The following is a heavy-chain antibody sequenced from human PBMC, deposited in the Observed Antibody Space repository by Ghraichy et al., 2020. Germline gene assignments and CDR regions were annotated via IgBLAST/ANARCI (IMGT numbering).Heavy chain of an antibody. CDR3: AKVSRAAGAGLYYFDY. D-gene: IGHD6-13*01. CDR1: GFTFSSYA. Sequence: GGSLRLSCAASGFTFSSYAMSWVRQAPGKGLEWVSVTSGSGGSTYYADSVKGRFTVSKDNSKNTLYLQMNSLRAEDTAAYYCAKVSRAAGAGLYYFDYWGQGTLVTVSS. J-gene: IGHJ4*02. CDR2: TSGSGGST. V-gene: IGHV3-23*01.